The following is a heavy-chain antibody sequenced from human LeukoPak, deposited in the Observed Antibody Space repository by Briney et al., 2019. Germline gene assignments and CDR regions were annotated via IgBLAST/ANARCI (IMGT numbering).Heavy chain of an antibody. V-gene: IGHV3-30*02. CDR1: GFTFSSYG. CDR3: AKDSSWYDDPVHFDY. Sequence: PGGSLRLSCAASGFTFSSYGMHWVRQAPGKGLEWVAFIRYDGSNKYYADSVKGRFTISRDNSKNTLYLQTNSLSAEDTAVYCCAKDSSWYDDPVHFDYWGQGTLVTVSS. J-gene: IGHJ4*02. D-gene: IGHD6-13*01. CDR2: IRYDGSNK.